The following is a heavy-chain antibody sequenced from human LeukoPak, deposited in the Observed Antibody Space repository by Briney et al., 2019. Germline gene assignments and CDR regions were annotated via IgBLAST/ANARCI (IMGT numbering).Heavy chain of an antibody. J-gene: IGHJ6*02. Sequence: GGSLKLSCAASGFTFSGSAMHWVRQASGKGLEWVGRIRSKANSYATAYAASVKGRFTISRDDSKNTAYLQMNSLKTEDTAVYYCASPKYCSGGSCYRVSPYYYGMDVWGQGTTVTVSS. CDR2: IRSKANSYAT. CDR1: GFTFSGSA. CDR3: ASPKYCSGGSCYRVSPYYYGMDV. D-gene: IGHD2-15*01. V-gene: IGHV3-73*01.